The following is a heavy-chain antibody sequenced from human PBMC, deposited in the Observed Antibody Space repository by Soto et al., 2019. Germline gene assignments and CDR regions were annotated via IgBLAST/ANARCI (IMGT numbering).Heavy chain of an antibody. D-gene: IGHD4-17*01. Sequence: GASVKVSCKASGGTFSSYAISWVRQAPGQGLEWMGGIIPIFGTANYVQKFQGRVTITADESTSTAYMELSSLRSEDTAVYYCARLDYGDYGPNYYYGMDVWGQGTTVTVSS. CDR3: ARLDYGDYGPNYYYGMDV. V-gene: IGHV1-69*13. J-gene: IGHJ6*02. CDR1: GGTFSSYA. CDR2: IIPIFGTA.